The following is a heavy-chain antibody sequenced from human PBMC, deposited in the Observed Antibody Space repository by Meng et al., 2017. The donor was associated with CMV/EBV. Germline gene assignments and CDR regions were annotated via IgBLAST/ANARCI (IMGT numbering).Heavy chain of an antibody. D-gene: IGHD2-15*01. CDR3: ARVLRYCSGGSCYSGGYYFDY. J-gene: IGHJ4*02. CDR1: GYTFTGYY. Sequence: ASVKVSCKASGYTFTGYYIHWVRQAPGQGLEWMGWINPNSGGTNYAQKFQGRVTMTRDTSISTAYMELSRLRSDDTAVYYCARVLRYCSGGSCYSGGYYFDYWGQGTLVTVSS. CDR2: INPNSGGT. V-gene: IGHV1-2*02.